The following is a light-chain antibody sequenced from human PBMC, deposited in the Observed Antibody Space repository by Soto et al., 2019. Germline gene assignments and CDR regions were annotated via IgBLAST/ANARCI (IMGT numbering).Light chain of an antibody. CDR2: GAS. CDR1: QSVSSN. V-gene: IGKV3-15*01. Sequence: EIVMTQSPATLSVSPGKRATLSCRASQSVSSNLAWYQQKPGQAPRLLIYGASTRATGFPARFSGSGSGTEFTLTISSLQSEDFAVYYCQQFSNWPYTFVQGTKLEIK. J-gene: IGKJ2*01. CDR3: QQFSNWPYT.